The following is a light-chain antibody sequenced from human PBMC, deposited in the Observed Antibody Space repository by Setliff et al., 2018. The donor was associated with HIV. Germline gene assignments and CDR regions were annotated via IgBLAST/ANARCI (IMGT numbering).Light chain of an antibody. CDR2: EVS. CDR3: SSYTSNNLYA. J-gene: IGLJ1*01. V-gene: IGLV2-14*01. CDR1: SSDVGTYNY. Sequence: QSVLTQPASVSGSPGQSITISCTGTSSDVGTYNYVSWYQQHPGKAPKLMIYEVSNRPSGVSNRFSGSKSGNTASLTISGLQAEDEADYYCSSYTSNNLYAFGTGTKV.